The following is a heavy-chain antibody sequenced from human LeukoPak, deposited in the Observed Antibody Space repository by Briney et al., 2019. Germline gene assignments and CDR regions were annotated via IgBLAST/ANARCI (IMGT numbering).Heavy chain of an antibody. V-gene: IGHV3-48*03. D-gene: IGHD6-19*01. J-gene: IGHJ4*02. Sequence: GGSLRLSCAASGFTFKNYEMNWVRQAPGKGLEWVSYISSSGSPIYYADSVKGRFTISRDNAETQLYLQMNSLRAEDPAVYYCARGPSVGSGWSPDYWGQGTLVTVSS. CDR2: ISSSGSPI. CDR3: ARGPSVGSGWSPDY. CDR1: GFTFKNYE.